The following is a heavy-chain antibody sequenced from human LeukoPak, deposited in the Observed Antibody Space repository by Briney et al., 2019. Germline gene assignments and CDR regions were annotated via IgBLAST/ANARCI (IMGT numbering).Heavy chain of an antibody. D-gene: IGHD6-19*01. Sequence: GASVKVSCKASGYTFTSYGLSWVRQAPGQGLEWMGWISAYNGNTNYAQKLQGRVTMTTDTSTSTAYMELRSLRSDDTAVYYCARGPQHSSGWYVGYYYYYMDVWGKGTTVTISS. V-gene: IGHV1-18*01. CDR1: GYTFTSYG. CDR3: ARGPQHSSGWYVGYYYYYMDV. J-gene: IGHJ6*03. CDR2: ISAYNGNT.